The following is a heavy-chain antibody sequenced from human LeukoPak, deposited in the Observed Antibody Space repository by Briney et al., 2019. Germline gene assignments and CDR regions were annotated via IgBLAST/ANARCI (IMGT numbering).Heavy chain of an antibody. J-gene: IGHJ6*03. CDR1: GFTFSSYG. CDR3: AKCPSRYYYYYMDV. Sequence: GGSLRLSCAASGFTFSSYGMHWVRQAPGKGLEWVSAISGSGGSTYYADSVKGRFTISRDNSKNTLYLQMNSLRAEDTAVYYCAKCPSRYYYYYMDVWGKGTTVTISS. V-gene: IGHV3-23*01. CDR2: ISGSGGST.